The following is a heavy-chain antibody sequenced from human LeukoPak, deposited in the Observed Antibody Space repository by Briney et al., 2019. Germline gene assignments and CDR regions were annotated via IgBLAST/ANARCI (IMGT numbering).Heavy chain of an antibody. CDR2: IYPGDSDT. Sequence: GESLKISCKGSGYSFTSYWIGWVRQMPGKGMEWMGIIYPGDSDTRYSPSFQGQVTISADKSISTAYLQWSSLKASDTAMYYCASIVGATGDAFDIWGQGTMVTVSS. J-gene: IGHJ3*02. D-gene: IGHD1-26*01. V-gene: IGHV5-51*01. CDR1: GYSFTSYW. CDR3: ASIVGATGDAFDI.